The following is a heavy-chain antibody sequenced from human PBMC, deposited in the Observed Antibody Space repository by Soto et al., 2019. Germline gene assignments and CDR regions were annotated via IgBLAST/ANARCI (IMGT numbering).Heavy chain of an antibody. CDR3: ARENPTVTTVWFDP. J-gene: IGHJ5*02. D-gene: IGHD4-17*01. V-gene: IGHV4-30-2*01. Sequence: PSETLSLTCAVSGGSISSGGYSWSWIRQPPGKGLEWIGYTYHSGSTNYNPSLKSRVTISVHTSKNQFSLKLSSVTAADTAVYYCARENPTVTTVWFDPWGQGTLVTVSS. CDR1: GGSISSGGYS. CDR2: TYHSGST.